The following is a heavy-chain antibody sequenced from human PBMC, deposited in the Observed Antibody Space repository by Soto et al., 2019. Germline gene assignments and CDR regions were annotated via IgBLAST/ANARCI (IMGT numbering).Heavy chain of an antibody. V-gene: IGHV3-23*01. Sequence: PGGSLRLSCAASGFSFSTFDMSWVRQAPGKGLEWVSAISGSGISTYYADSVKGRFTISRDNSKNTLYLQMNSLRAEDTAVYYCAKEAGYSYGYDGMDVWGQGTTVTVSS. J-gene: IGHJ6*02. CDR1: GFSFSTFD. CDR2: ISGSGIST. CDR3: AKEAGYSYGYDGMDV. D-gene: IGHD5-18*01.